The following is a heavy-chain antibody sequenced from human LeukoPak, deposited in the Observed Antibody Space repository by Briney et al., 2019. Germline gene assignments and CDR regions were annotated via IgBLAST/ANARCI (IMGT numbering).Heavy chain of an antibody. CDR3: AKVYYYYDSSGYYGDY. V-gene: IGHV3-23*01. J-gene: IGHJ4*02. CDR2: ISGSGGST. Sequence: GGSLRLSCAASGFTLSSYAMSWVRQAPGKGLEWVSAISGSGGSTYYADSVKGRFTISRDNSKNTLYSQMNSLRAEDTAVYYCAKVYYYYDSSGYYGDYWGQGTLVTVSS. D-gene: IGHD3-22*01. CDR1: GFTLSSYA.